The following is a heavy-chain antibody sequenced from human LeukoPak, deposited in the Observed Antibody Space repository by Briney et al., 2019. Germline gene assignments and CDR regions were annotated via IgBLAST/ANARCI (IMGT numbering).Heavy chain of an antibody. CDR3: ARGIAARHNWFDP. V-gene: IGHV1-8*03. J-gene: IGHJ5*02. CDR2: MNPNSGNT. D-gene: IGHD6-6*01. CDR1: GYTFTSYD. Sequence: ASVKVSCKASGYTFTSYDINWVRQAPGQGLEWMGWMNPNSGNTGYAQKFQGRVTITRNTFISTAYMELSSLRSEDTAVYYCARGIAARHNWFDPWGQGTLVTVSS.